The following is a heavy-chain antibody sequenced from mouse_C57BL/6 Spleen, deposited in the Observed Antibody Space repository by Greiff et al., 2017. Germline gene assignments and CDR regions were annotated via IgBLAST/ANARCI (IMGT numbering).Heavy chain of an antibody. J-gene: IGHJ1*03. D-gene: IGHD1-1*01. Sequence: EVKVVESEGGLVQPGSSMKLSCTASGFTFSDYYMAWVRQVPEKGLEWVANINYDGSSTYYLDSLKSRFIISRENAKNILYLQMSSLKSEDTATYYCAIDSYYYGRSYVWYFDVWGTGTTVTVSS. CDR2: INYDGSST. CDR1: GFTFSDYY. V-gene: IGHV5-16*01. CDR3: AIDSYYYGRSYVWYFDV.